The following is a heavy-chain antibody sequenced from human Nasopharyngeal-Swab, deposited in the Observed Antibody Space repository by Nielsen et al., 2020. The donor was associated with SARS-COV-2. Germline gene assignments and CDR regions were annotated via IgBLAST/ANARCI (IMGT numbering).Heavy chain of an antibody. CDR2: IKQDGSEK. CDR3: ARGGRSRILWFGELLLGY. CDR1: GFTFSSYW. Sequence: GESLKISCAASGFTFSSYWMSWVRQAPGKGLEWVANIKQDGSEKYYVDSVKGRFTISRDNAKNSLYLQMNSLRAEDTAVYYCARGGRSRILWFGELLLGYWGQGTLVTVSS. V-gene: IGHV3-7*01. J-gene: IGHJ4*02. D-gene: IGHD3-10*01.